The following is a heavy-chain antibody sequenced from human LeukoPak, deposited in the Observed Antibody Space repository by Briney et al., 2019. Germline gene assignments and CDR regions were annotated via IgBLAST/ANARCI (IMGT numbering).Heavy chain of an antibody. CDR3: ARAYYDFWSGYYWGAFDI. Sequence: RASVKVSCKASGYTFTSYYMHWVRQAPGQGLEWMGIINPSGGSTSYAQKFQGRVTMTRDTSTSTVYMELSSLRSEDTAVYHCARAYYDFWSGYYWGAFDIWGQGTMVTVSS. CDR2: INPSGGST. J-gene: IGHJ3*02. D-gene: IGHD3-3*01. CDR1: GYTFTSYY. V-gene: IGHV1-46*01.